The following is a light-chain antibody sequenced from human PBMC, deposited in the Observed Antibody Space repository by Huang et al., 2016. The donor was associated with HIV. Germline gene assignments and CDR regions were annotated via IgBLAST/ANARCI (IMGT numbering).Light chain of an antibody. CDR3: QQYDTSPPYT. CDR2: GAS. Sequence: EIVLTQSPGTLSLSPGETATLSCRASQSVTSGFLAWYQHGPGQAPRLLIYGASNRATGVTDRFSGSGSGTDFTLTISRLEPEDFVVYFCQQYDTSPPYTFGQGTKLEIK. J-gene: IGKJ2*01. V-gene: IGKV3-20*01. CDR1: QSVTSGF.